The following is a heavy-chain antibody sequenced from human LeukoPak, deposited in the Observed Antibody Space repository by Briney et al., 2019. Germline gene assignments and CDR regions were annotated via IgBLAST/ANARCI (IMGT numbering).Heavy chain of an antibody. D-gene: IGHD1-26*01. J-gene: IGHJ4*02. V-gene: IGHV3-23*01. CDR3: AKETSSGNFVTIDC. Sequence: GGSLRLSCAASGFTFRSYVMSWVRQAPGKGLEWVSAITGDGGGTNHADSVKGRFTISRDNSKNTLYLQMNSLRAEDTAVYYCAKETSSGNFVTIDCGGQGTLVTVSS. CDR1: GFTFRSYV. CDR2: ITGDGGGT.